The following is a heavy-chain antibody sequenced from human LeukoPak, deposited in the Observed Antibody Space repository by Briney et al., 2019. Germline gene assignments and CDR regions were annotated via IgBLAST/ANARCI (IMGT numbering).Heavy chain of an antibody. V-gene: IGHV1-69-2*01. CDR1: GYTFTYYY. Sequence: ASVKVSCKASGYTFTYYYMQWVQQAPGKGLEWMGLVDPEDGETIYAEKFQGRVTITADTSTDTAYMELSSLRSEDTAVYYCAILIVAGTHFDYWGQGTLVTVSS. J-gene: IGHJ4*02. CDR2: VDPEDGET. CDR3: AILIVAGTHFDY. D-gene: IGHD6-19*01.